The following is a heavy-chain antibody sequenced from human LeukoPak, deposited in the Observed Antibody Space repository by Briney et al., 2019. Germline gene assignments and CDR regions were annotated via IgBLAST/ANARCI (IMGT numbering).Heavy chain of an antibody. CDR1: GFTFSSYC. V-gene: IGHV3-7*02. CDR3: ATWDDYGVNTFPDAFDI. J-gene: IGHJ3*02. D-gene: IGHD4-23*01. CDR2: IRQDGSEK. Sequence: GGSLRLSCAASGFTFSSYCLSWVRQAPGKGLEWVANIRQDGSEKYYVDSVKGRFTISRDNAKNSLYLQMNSLRAEDTAVYYCATWDDYGVNTFPDAFDIWGQGTMVTVSS.